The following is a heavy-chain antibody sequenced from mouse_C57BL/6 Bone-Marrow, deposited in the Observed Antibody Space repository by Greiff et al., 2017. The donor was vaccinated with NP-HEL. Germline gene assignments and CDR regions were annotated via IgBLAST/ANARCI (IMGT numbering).Heavy chain of an antibody. V-gene: IGHV5-6*01. CDR2: ISSGGSYT. Sequence: DVHLVESGGDLVKPGGSLKLSCAASGFTFSSYGMSWVRQTPDKRLEWVATISSGGSYTYYPDSVKGRFTISRDNAKNTLYLQMSSLKSEDTAMYYCARDDYDRGNYFDYWGQGTTLTVSS. CDR1: GFTFSSYG. D-gene: IGHD2-4*01. J-gene: IGHJ2*01. CDR3: ARDDYDRGNYFDY.